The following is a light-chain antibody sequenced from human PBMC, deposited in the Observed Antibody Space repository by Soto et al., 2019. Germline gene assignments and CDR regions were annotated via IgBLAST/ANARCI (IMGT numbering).Light chain of an antibody. Sequence: QAVVTQPPSASGTPGQRVTISCSGSSSNIEGNDVYWYQQLPGAAPTLLIYRNNQRPSGVPDRFSAFKSGASVDLTIRGLRTEDEAEYYCATWDDSLTGPVFGGGTQLTVL. J-gene: IGLJ7*01. V-gene: IGLV1-47*01. CDR3: ATWDDSLTGPV. CDR2: RNN. CDR1: SSNIEGND.